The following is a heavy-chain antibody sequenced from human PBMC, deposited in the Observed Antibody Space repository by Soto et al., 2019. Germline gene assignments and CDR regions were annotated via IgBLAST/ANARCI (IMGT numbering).Heavy chain of an antibody. CDR1: GGSISSGGYS. J-gene: IGHJ6*02. CDR2: IYHSGST. V-gene: IGHV4-30-2*01. CDR3: ARGNYGGNSGGYYYYYGMDV. Sequence: SETLSLTCAVSGGSISSGGYSWSWIRQPPGKGLEWIGYIYHSGSTYYNPSLKSRVTISVDRSKNQFSLKLSSVTAADTAVYYCARGNYGGNSGGYYYYYGMDVWGQGTTVTVSS. D-gene: IGHD2-21*02.